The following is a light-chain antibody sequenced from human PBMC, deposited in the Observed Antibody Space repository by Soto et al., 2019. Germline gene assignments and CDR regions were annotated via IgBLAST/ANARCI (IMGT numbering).Light chain of an antibody. CDR3: AAWDGSLNNVR. CDR2: GVN. Sequence: QSVLTQPPSASGTPGQRVTISCSGSGSSIGTNTVNWYRQLPGKAPKLLIYGVNQRPSGVPDRLSGSKSGTSASLAISGLQYEDEADYYCAAWDGSLNNVRFGGGTKLTVL. J-gene: IGLJ2*01. CDR1: GSSIGTNT. V-gene: IGLV1-44*01.